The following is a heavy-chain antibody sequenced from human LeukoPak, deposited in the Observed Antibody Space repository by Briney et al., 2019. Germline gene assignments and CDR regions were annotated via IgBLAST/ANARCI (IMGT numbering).Heavy chain of an antibody. CDR1: GGSISTYF. CDR2: IYFSWGT. J-gene: IGHJ5*02. CDR3: ARRRAEGGSNGHYNWFDP. D-gene: IGHD6-13*01. Sequence: KPSETLSLTCTVSGGSISTYFWGWVRQPPGEGLEVSGVIYFSWGTNYNPSLESRVTISVDTSKNQFSLKLSSVTAADTAVYYCARRRAEGGSNGHYNWFDPWGQGILVTVSS. V-gene: IGHV4-59*08.